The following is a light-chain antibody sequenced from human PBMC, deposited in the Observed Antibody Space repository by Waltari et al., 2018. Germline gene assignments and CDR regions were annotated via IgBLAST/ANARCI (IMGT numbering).Light chain of an antibody. CDR1: PIILNSHNGQSN. V-gene: IGKV4-1*01. CDR2: WAS. J-gene: IGKJ3*01. Sequence: DIVMAQSPDSLAVSLGERATIHCKSSPIILNSHNGQSNLAWYQPKPGQPPKLLIHWASTRESGVPDRFSGSGSGTDFTLTISSLQAEDVAIYYCQQYHTSPFTFGPGTKVDI. CDR3: QQYHTSPFT.